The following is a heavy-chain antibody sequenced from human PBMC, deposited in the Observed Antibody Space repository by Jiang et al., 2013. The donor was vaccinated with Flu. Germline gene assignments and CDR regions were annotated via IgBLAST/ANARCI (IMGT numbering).Heavy chain of an antibody. CDR3: ARWGQQWLDPFDY. J-gene: IGHJ4*02. Sequence: DSYTNYSPSFQGHVTISADKSISTAYLQWSSLKASDTAMYYCARWGQQWLDPFDYWGQGTLVTVSS. V-gene: IGHV5-10-1*01. D-gene: IGHD6-19*01. CDR2: DSYT.